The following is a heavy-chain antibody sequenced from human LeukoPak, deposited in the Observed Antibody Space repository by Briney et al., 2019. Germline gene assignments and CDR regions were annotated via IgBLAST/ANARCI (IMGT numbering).Heavy chain of an antibody. CDR1: GFTFSTYA. J-gene: IGHJ6*03. CDR3: AKDGGWYELYYMDV. V-gene: IGHV3-30*02. Sequence: GGSLRLSCTASGFTFSTYAMHWVRQAPGKGLEWVAFIRNDGSHKSYADSVKGRFTISRDNSKNTLFLQMNGLRPEDTAVYYCAKDGGWYELYYMDVWGTGTMVTVSS. D-gene: IGHD6-19*01. CDR2: IRNDGSHK.